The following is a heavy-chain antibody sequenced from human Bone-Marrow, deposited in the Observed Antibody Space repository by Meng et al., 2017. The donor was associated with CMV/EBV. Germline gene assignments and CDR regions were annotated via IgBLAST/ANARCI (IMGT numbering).Heavy chain of an antibody. CDR2: ISHSGNT. Sequence: SETLSLTCAFYGDSFSGFYWNWIRQPPGKGLEWIGAISHSGNTNYNPSLKSRVTISVDASKNQFSLKLSSVTAADTAVYYCARDRIVVVPAAIPYSSSAHYYYYGMDVWGQGTTVNVAS. V-gene: IGHV4-34*01. J-gene: IGHJ6*02. CDR3: ARDRIVVVPAAIPYSSSAHYYYYGMDV. CDR1: GDSFSGFY. D-gene: IGHD2-2*01.